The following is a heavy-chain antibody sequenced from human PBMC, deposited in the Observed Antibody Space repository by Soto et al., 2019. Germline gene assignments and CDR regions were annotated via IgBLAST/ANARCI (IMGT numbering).Heavy chain of an antibody. CDR3: AKDRTVRGVIYYFDY. Sequence: GSLRLSCAASGFTFSSYGMHWVRQAPGKGLEWVAVISYDGSNKYYADSVKGRFTISRDNSKNTLYLQMNSLRAEGTAVYYCAKDRTVRGVIYYFDYWGQGTLVTVSS. V-gene: IGHV3-30*18. J-gene: IGHJ4*02. CDR1: GFTFSSYG. D-gene: IGHD3-10*01. CDR2: ISYDGSNK.